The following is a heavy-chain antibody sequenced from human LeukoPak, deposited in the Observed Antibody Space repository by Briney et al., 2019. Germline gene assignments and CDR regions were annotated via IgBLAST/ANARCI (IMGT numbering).Heavy chain of an antibody. J-gene: IGHJ4*02. V-gene: IGHV3-23*01. CDR2: ISGSGSDT. Sequence: PGGSLRLSCAASGFTFSHSAMSWVRQAPGKGLEWISTISGSGSDTNYADSVRGRLIISRDNSKNTLFLQMNSLRPDDTALYYCARDQASGSRRGDCDYWGQGTLVTVSS. CDR3: ARDQASGSRRGDCDY. CDR1: GFTFSHSA. D-gene: IGHD1-26*01.